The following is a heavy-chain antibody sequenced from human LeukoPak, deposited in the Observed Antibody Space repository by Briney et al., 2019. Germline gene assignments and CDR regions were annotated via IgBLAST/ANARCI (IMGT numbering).Heavy chain of an antibody. CDR3: ARSDAVLRYFDWLLID. CDR1: GGTFSRYA. Sequence: SVKVSCKASGGTFSRYAISWVRQPPGQGLEWMGGIIPIFGTANYAQKFQGRVTITADESTSTAYMELSSLRSEGTAVYYCARSDAVLRYFDWLLIDWGHGTLVTVSS. CDR2: IIPIFGTA. V-gene: IGHV1-69*13. D-gene: IGHD3-9*01. J-gene: IGHJ4*01.